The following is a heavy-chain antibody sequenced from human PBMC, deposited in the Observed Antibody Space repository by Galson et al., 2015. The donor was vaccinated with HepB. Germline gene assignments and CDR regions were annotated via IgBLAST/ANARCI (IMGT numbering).Heavy chain of an antibody. V-gene: IGHV7-4-1*02. CDR3: AREGDSSSSWYFGYYYGMDV. CDR1: GYTFTSYA. J-gene: IGHJ6*02. CDR2: INTNTENP. Sequence: VSCKASGYTFTSYAMNWVRQAPGQGLEWMGWINTNTENPTYAQGFTGRFVFSLDTSVSTAYLQISSLKAEDTAVYYCAREGDSSSSWYFGYYYGMDVWGQGTLVTVSS. D-gene: IGHD6-13*01.